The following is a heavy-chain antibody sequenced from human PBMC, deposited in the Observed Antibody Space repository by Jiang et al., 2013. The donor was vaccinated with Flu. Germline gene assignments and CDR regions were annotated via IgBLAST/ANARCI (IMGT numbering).Heavy chain of an antibody. CDR1: GGSMTTQH. CDR3: ARDLGDSSGYYDY. D-gene: IGHD3-22*01. Sequence: GSGLVKPSETLSLTCSVSGGSMTTQHWTWIRQPPGKGLEWIGYIYYSGSTNYNPSLKSRVTISVDTSKNQFSLKLSSVTAADTAVYYCARDLGDSSGYYDYWGQGILVTVSS. V-gene: IGHV4-59*11. CDR2: IYYSGST. J-gene: IGHJ4*02.